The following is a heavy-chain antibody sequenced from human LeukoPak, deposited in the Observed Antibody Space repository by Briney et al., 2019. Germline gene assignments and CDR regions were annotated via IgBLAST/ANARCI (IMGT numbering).Heavy chain of an antibody. Sequence: SQTLSLTCTVSGGSISSGSYYWSWIRQPAGKGLEWIGRIYTSGSTNYNPSLKSRVTISVDTSKNQFSLKLSSVTAADTAVYYCASFSSWFDYWGLGTLVTVSS. D-gene: IGHD6-13*01. CDR3: ASFSSWFDY. J-gene: IGHJ4*02. CDR2: IYTSGST. V-gene: IGHV4-61*02. CDR1: GGSISSGSYY.